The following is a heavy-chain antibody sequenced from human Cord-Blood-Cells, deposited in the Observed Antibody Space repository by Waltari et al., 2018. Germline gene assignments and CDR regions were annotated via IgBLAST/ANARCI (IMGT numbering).Heavy chain of an antibody. V-gene: IGHV3-7*01. Sequence: EVQLVESGGGLVQPGGSLRLSCSASGFPFSSYWLTWFRQAPGKGLEWVANIKQDGSEKYYVDSVKGRFTIYRDNAKNSLYLQMNSLRAEDTAVYYCARVAGHSGSYGAFDIWGQGTMVTVSS. CDR1: GFPFSSYW. CDR2: IKQDGSEK. CDR3: ARVAGHSGSYGAFDI. J-gene: IGHJ3*02. D-gene: IGHD1-26*01.